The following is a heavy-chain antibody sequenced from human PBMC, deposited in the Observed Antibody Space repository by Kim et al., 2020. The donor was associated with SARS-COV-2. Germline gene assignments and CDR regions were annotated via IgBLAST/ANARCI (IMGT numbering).Heavy chain of an antibody. CDR1: GGSFSGYY. CDR3: ARGRKIHPMSIAARKYYYYMDV. V-gene: IGHV4-34*01. D-gene: IGHD6-6*01. CDR2: INHSGST. J-gene: IGHJ6*03. Sequence: SETLSLTCAVYGGSFSGYYWSWIRQPPGKGLEWIGEINHSGSTNYNPSLKSRVTISVDTSKNQFSLKLSSVTAADTAVYYCARGRKIHPMSIAARKYYYYMDVWGKGTTVTVSS.